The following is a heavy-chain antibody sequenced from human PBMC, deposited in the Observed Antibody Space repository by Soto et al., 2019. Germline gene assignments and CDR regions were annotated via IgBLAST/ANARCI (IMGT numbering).Heavy chain of an antibody. D-gene: IGHD3-3*01. V-gene: IGHV3-23*01. Sequence: GGSLRLSCAASGFTFSSYAMSWVRQAPGKGLEWVSAISGSGGSTYYADSVKGRFTISRDNSKNTLYLQMNSLRAEDTAVYYCAKVPFWSGYYMGKGPNWFDPWGQGTLVTVSS. CDR1: GFTFSSYA. CDR2: ISGSGGST. J-gene: IGHJ5*02. CDR3: AKVPFWSGYYMGKGPNWFDP.